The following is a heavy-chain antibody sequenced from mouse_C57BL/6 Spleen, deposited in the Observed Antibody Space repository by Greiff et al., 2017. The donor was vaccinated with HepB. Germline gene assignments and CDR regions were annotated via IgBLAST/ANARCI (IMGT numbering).Heavy chain of an antibody. D-gene: IGHD1-1*01. Sequence: QVQLKQPGAELVMPGASVKLSCKASGYTFTSYWMHWVKQRPGQGLEWIGEIDPSDSYTNYNQKFKGKSTLTVDKSSSTAYMQLSSLTSEDSAVYYCARFTTVAPYAMDYWGQGTSVTVSS. CDR1: GYTFTSYW. J-gene: IGHJ4*01. V-gene: IGHV1-69*01. CDR2: IDPSDSYT. CDR3: ARFTTVAPYAMDY.